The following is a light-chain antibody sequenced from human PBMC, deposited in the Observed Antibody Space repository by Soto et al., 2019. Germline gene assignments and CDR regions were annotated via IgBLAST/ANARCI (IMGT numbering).Light chain of an antibody. CDR3: SSYIISSTLVV. J-gene: IGLJ2*01. CDR1: SSEVGAYNY. Sequence: QSALTQPASVSGSPGQSITISCTGTSSEVGAYNYVSWYQQHPGKAPKLMIYDVSNRPSGVSNRFSGSKSGNTASLTISGLQAEDEADYYCSSYIISSTLVVFGGGTKLTVL. CDR2: DVS. V-gene: IGLV2-14*01.